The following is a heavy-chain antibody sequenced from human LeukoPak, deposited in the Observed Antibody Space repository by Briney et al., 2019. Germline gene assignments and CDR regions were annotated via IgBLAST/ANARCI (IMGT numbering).Heavy chain of an antibody. D-gene: IGHD6-6*01. V-gene: IGHV3-23*01. J-gene: IGHJ4*02. CDR1: RFTFSRFA. CDR3: ALAARPFDY. Sequence: GGSLRLSCTASRFTFSRFAINWVRQAPGKGLEWVSGMSGSGGSTYYADSVKGRFTISRDNSKNTLYLQMNSLRAEDTAVYYCALAARPFDYWGKGTLVTVSS. CDR2: MSGSGGST.